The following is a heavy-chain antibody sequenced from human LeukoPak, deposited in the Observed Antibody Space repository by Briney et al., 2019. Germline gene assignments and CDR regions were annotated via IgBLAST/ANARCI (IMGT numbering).Heavy chain of an antibody. V-gene: IGHV4-4*02. D-gene: IGHD3-22*01. CDR2: IYHSGST. CDR3: ATPHYYDSSGYYLYAFDI. Sequence: LPLTCAVSGGSISSSNWWSWVRQPPGKGLEWIGEIYHSGSTNYNPSLKSRVTISVDKSKNQFSLKLSSVTAADTAVYYCATPHYYDSSGYYLYAFDIWGQGTMVTVSS. J-gene: IGHJ3*02. CDR1: GGSISSSNW.